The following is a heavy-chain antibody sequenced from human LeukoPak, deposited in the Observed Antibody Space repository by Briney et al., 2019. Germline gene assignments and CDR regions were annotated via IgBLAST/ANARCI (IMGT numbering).Heavy chain of an antibody. CDR2: ISWNSGSI. J-gene: IGHJ4*02. V-gene: IGHV3-9*01. CDR1: GFTFDYYA. Sequence: PGRSLRLSCAASGFTFDYYAMHLVRQAPGKVLELVSGISWNSGSIGYADSVKGRFTISRDTAKNSLYLQMNRLRAEDTALYYCAKDSELVGATILGRRDYFDYWGQGTLVTVSS. CDR3: AKDSELVGATILGRRDYFDY. D-gene: IGHD1-26*01.